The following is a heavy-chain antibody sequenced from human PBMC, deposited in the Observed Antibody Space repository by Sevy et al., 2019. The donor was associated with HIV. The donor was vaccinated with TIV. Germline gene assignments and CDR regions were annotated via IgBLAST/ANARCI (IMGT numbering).Heavy chain of an antibody. CDR3: ASPYDFGSGSGYYYGMDV. Sequence: GESLKISCKGSGYSFTSYWISWVRQMPGKGLEWMGRIDPSDSYTNYSPSFQGHVTISADKSISTAYLQWSSLKASDTAMYYCASPYDFGSGSGYYYGMDVWGQGTTVTVSS. J-gene: IGHJ6*02. CDR2: IDPSDSYT. V-gene: IGHV5-10-1*01. CDR1: GYSFTSYW. D-gene: IGHD3-3*01.